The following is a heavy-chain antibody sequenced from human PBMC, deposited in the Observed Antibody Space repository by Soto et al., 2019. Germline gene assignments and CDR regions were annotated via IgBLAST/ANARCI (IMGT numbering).Heavy chain of an antibody. Sequence: QVQLQESGPGLVKPSETLSLTCTVSGGSISSDYWSWIRQPPGKGLEWIGYIYYSASTSYSPSLKSRVTISVDTSRNQFSLTLRSVTAADTAIYYCARVGDWDGYFDYWGQGTLVTVSS. D-gene: IGHD3-9*01. CDR2: IYYSAST. V-gene: IGHV4-59*01. CDR3: ARVGDWDGYFDY. CDR1: GGSISSDY. J-gene: IGHJ4*02.